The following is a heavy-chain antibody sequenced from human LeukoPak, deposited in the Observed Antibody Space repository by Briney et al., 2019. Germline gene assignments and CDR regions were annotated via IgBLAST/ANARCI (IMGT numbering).Heavy chain of an antibody. Sequence: RPGGSLRLSCAASGFTFSSYAMSWVRQAPGKGLEWVSAISGSGGSTYYADSVKGRFTISRDKFKNTRNGQMNSLRAEETAVYYCARDKRTSIAESGTFEYWGQGTLVTVSS. CDR1: GFTFSSYA. J-gene: IGHJ4*02. CDR2: ISGSGGST. CDR3: ARDKRTSIAESGTFEY. D-gene: IGHD6-13*01. V-gene: IGHV3-23*01.